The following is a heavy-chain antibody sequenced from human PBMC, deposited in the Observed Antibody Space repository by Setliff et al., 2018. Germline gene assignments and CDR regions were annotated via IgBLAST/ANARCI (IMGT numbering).Heavy chain of an antibody. V-gene: IGHV4-34*01. J-gene: IGHJ4*02. CDR3: ARGLRSSGPYAGGWYYFDF. D-gene: IGHD1-26*01. Sequence: SETLSLTCAVYGASFKDYYWTWIRQSPGQGLEWIGQINHSGSTTSNPSLESRVAISVHMSKNQISLDLTSVTAADTGVYYCARGLRSSGPYAGGWYYFDFWGQGILVTVSS. CDR1: GASFKDYY. CDR2: INHSGST.